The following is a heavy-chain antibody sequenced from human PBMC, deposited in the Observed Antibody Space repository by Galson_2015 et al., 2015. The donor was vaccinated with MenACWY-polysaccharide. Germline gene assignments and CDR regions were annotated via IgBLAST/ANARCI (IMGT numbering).Heavy chain of an antibody. V-gene: IGHV3-30*18. CDR1: GFTFSSYG. D-gene: IGHD3-3*01. Sequence: SLRLSCAASGFTFSSYGMHWVRQAPGKGLEWVAAISYDGSNKYYADSVKGRFTISRDNSKNTLYLQMNSLRAEDTAVYYCAKDRRYDFWSGYYSLYYYGMDVWGQGTTVTVSS. J-gene: IGHJ6*02. CDR2: ISYDGSNK. CDR3: AKDRRYDFWSGYYSLYYYGMDV.